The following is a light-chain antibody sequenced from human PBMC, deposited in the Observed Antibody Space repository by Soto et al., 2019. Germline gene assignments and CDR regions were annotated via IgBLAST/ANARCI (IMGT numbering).Light chain of an antibody. J-gene: IGKJ2*01. Sequence: EIVLTQSPGTLSLAPGERAILSCSASQSVTSNYLAWYQQKPGQPPRLLIYDASNRAAGIPSRFSGSGSGTDFTLTISRLEPEDFAIYFCQQYGGSPRFTFGQGTKLEMK. CDR2: DAS. V-gene: IGKV3-20*01. CDR1: QSVTSNY. CDR3: QQYGGSPRFT.